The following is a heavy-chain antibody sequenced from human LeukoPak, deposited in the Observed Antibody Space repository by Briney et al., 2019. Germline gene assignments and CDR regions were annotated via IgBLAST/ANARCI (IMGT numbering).Heavy chain of an antibody. CDR2: IKYDGDEE. CDR1: GFTFRDYW. J-gene: IGHJ4*02. Sequence: GGSLRLSCAASGFTFRDYWMSWMRQAPGKGLEGVANIKYDGDEEYYVDSVKGRFIISRDNAKNSLYLQLNSLRVEDTAVYYCRSGGAAPGAFDNWGQGTLVTVSP. D-gene: IGHD6-13*01. CDR3: RSGGAAPGAFDN. V-gene: IGHV3-7*01.